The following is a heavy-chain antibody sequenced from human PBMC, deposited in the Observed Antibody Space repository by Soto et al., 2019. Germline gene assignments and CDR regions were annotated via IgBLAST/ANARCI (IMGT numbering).Heavy chain of an antibody. CDR3: AADFEYRWFDP. CDR1: GFTFTSSA. Sequence: GASVKVSCKASGFTFTSSAGQWVRQARGQRLEWIGWIVVGSGNTNYAQKFQERVTITRDMSTSTAYMELSSLRSEDTAVYYCAADFEYRWFDPWGQGTLVTVSS. CDR2: IVVGSGNT. D-gene: IGHD2-2*01. J-gene: IGHJ5*02. V-gene: IGHV1-58*01.